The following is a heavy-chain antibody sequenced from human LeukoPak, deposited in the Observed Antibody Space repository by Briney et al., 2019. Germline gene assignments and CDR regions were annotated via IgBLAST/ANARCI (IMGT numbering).Heavy chain of an antibody. Sequence: ASVKVSFKASGYTFTCYYMHWVRQAPGQGLEWMGRMNPNSGGTNYAQKFQGRVIITRDTSISTAYMELSRLRSDDTAVYYCARDFHQTYYYGSGSFSWGQGTLVTVSS. D-gene: IGHD3-10*01. J-gene: IGHJ5*02. CDR1: GYTFTCYY. CDR2: MNPNSGGT. V-gene: IGHV1-2*06. CDR3: ARDFHQTYYYGSGSFS.